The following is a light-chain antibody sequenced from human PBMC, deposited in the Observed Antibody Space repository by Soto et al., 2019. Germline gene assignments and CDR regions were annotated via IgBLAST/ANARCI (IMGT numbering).Light chain of an antibody. CDR2: EDD. Sequence: QSALTQPASVSASPGEPITISCTGTSSDVGSYRLVSWYQQHPGKAPKLIIYEDDERPSGVSNRFSGSKSGNTASLTISGLQAEDEAAYYCSSYAGRSTFVVFGGGTKVTVL. CDR3: SSYAGRSTFVV. CDR1: SSDVGSYRL. J-gene: IGLJ2*01. V-gene: IGLV2-23*01.